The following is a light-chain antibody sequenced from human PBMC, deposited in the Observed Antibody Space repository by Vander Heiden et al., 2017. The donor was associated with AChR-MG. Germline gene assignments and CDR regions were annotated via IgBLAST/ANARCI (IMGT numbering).Light chain of an antibody. Sequence: NFVLTQPHSVSESPGKTVTISCTRSGGSIASNYVQWHQQRPGSAPTTVIFEDNHRPSGVPDRFSGSIDSSSNSASLIIAGLKTEDEADYYCQSYDDTNHGVFGGGTKLTVL. CDR1: GGSIASNY. J-gene: IGLJ2*01. V-gene: IGLV6-57*03. CDR3: QSYDDTNHGV. CDR2: EDN.